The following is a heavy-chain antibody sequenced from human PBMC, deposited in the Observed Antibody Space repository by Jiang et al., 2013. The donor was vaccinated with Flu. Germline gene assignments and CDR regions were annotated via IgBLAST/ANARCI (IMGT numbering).Heavy chain of an antibody. Sequence: VQLVESGAEVKKPGDSLKISCKGSGYVFTSFYIAWVRQTPENGLEWMGIIYPGDSDTRYNPSFQGQVTISADKSISTAYLQWSSLEASDTAMYYCASPRGYSYGPFDFWGQGTLVTVSS. CDR2: IYPGDSDT. CDR3: ASPRGYSYGPFDF. D-gene: IGHD5-18*01. V-gene: IGHV5-51*01. J-gene: IGHJ4*02. CDR1: GYVFTSFY.